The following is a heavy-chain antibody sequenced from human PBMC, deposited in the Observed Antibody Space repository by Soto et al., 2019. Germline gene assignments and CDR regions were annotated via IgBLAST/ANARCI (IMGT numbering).Heavy chain of an antibody. CDR3: SRGTREGWYFDL. J-gene: IGHJ2*01. CDR2: ITHRGDT. Sequence: QVQLQQWGPGLLKPSETLSLTCAVYGGSFSAYYWSWVRQPPGKGLEWIGEITHRGDTNYNPSLKSRTTISMDTSKNQFSLKLSSVTASDTAEYYCSRGTREGWYFDLWGRGTLVTVSS. CDR1: GGSFSAYY. V-gene: IGHV4-34*01.